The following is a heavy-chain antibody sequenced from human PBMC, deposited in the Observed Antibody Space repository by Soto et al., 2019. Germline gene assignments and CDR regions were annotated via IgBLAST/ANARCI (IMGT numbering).Heavy chain of an antibody. CDR1: GFTFSGYS. D-gene: IGHD4-17*01. V-gene: IGHV3-48*02. CDR2: ISSSSSTI. Sequence: GGSLRLSCIASGFTFSGYSMNWVRQAPGKGLEWVSYISSSSSTIYYADSVKGRFTISRDNAKNSLYLQMNSLRDEDTAVYYCARADYPNYYYYGMDVWGQGTTVTVSS. J-gene: IGHJ6*02. CDR3: ARADYPNYYYYGMDV.